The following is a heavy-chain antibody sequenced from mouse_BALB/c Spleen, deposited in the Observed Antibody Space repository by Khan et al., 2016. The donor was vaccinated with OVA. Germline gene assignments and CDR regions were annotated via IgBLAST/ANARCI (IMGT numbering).Heavy chain of an antibody. V-gene: IGHV2-6-1*01. Sequence: VQLKQSGPGLAAPSQSLSITCTISGFSLTNYGVHWVRQPPGKGLEWLVVIWSDGSTTYNSALKSRLTITKDNSQSQVFLKMNSLHTDDTAIYFCARQPYYHYNIMDYWGQGTSVTVSS. J-gene: IGHJ4*01. D-gene: IGHD2-10*01. CDR2: IWSDGST. CDR1: GFSLTNYG. CDR3: ARQPYYHYNIMDY.